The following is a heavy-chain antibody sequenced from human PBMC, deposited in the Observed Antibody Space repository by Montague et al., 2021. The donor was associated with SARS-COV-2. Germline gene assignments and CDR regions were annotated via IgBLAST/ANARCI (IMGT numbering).Heavy chain of an antibody. CDR2: IYYSGST. D-gene: IGHD3-3*01. V-gene: IGHV4-59*01. CDR3: AGTYYDFWSGFIHYYYMDV. J-gene: IGHJ6*03. Sequence: TLSLTCTVSGGSISRYYWSWIRQPPGKGLEWIGYIYYSGSTNYNPSPKSRVTISVDTSRNQFSLKLSSVTAADTAVYYCAGTYYDFWSGFIHYYYMDVWGKGTTVTVSS. CDR1: GGSISRYY.